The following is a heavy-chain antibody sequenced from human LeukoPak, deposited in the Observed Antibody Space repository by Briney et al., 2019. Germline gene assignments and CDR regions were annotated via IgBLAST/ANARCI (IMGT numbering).Heavy chain of an antibody. J-gene: IGHJ4*02. CDR1: VGTFSSYA. V-gene: IGHV1-69*13. Sequence: ASVTVSFKSSVGTFSSYAISWVRQAPGQGLEWMGGIIPIFGTANYPQKFQGRVPITADESTSTAYMELSSLRSEDTAVYYCASSIPELLQPFDYWGEGTLVTVSS. CDR2: IIPIFGTA. D-gene: IGHD1-26*01. CDR3: ASSIPELLQPFDY.